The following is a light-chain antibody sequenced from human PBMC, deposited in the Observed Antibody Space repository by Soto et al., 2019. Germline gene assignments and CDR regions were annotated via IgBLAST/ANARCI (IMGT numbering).Light chain of an antibody. Sequence: EIVLTQSPCTLSLSPGEAATPSRRASQSVSSYLAWYQQKPGQAPRLLIYDASNRATGIPARFSGSGSGTDFTLTISRLEPEDFAVYYCQQYGRSGTFGQGTKVDI. J-gene: IGKJ1*01. V-gene: IGKV3-20*01. CDR2: DAS. CDR1: QSVSSY. CDR3: QQYGRSGT.